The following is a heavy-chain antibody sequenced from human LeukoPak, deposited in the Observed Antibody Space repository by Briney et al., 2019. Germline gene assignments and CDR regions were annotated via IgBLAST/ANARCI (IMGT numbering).Heavy chain of an antibody. Sequence: GGSLRLSCAASGFTLTNYAMHWVRQPAGEGLEWVSALGTADDTFYPGSVKGRFSISRDNAKNTLYLQINYLRAEDTAVYYCAKDPTSVGGRHDWLLDSWGQGTLVTVSS. CDR1: GFTLTNYA. CDR2: LGTADDT. D-gene: IGHD3-9*01. J-gene: IGHJ5*02. V-gene: IGHV3-13*01. CDR3: AKDPTSVGGRHDWLLDS.